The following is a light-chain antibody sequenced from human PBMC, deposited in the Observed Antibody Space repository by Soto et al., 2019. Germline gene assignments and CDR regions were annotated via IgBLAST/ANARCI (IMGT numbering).Light chain of an antibody. CDR1: SGSLASNY. J-gene: IGLJ3*02. CDR2: EDN. Sequence: QSVSESPGKTVTISCTRSSGSLASNYVQWYQQRPGSAPTTVIYEDNQRPSGVPDRFSGSIDSSSNSASLTISGLKTEDEADYYCQSYDSSNSWVFGGGTKLTVL. CDR3: QSYDSSNSWV. V-gene: IGLV6-57*03.